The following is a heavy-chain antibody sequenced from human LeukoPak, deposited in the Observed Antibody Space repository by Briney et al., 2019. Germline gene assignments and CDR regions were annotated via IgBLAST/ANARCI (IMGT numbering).Heavy chain of an antibody. V-gene: IGHV1-69*05. D-gene: IGHD3-10*01. CDR3: AREGRTYYMDV. CDR2: IIPMFGTP. Sequence: ASVTVSFKASGGTFGSYGISWVRRAPAQGLEWVGGIIPMFGTPNYAQRFQGRVTINTDESTSTAYMELSSLRSDDTAVYYCAREGRTYYMDVWGKGTTVTVSS. CDR1: GGTFGSYG. J-gene: IGHJ6*03.